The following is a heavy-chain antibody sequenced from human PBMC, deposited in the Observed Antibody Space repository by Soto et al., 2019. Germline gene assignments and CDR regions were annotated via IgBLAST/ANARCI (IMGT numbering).Heavy chain of an antibody. V-gene: IGHV3-7*01. CDR3: ARDAALGYCGGGSCVAEYFQH. D-gene: IGHD2-15*01. Sequence: EVQLVESGGGLVQPGGSLRLSCAASGFTFSSYWMSWVRQAPGKGLEWVANIVQAGSEKYYVDSVKGRFTISRDNAENALYLQMNSLRAEDTAVYYCARDAALGYCGGGSCVAEYFQHWGQGTLVTVSS. CDR1: GFTFSSYW. CDR2: IVQAGSEK. J-gene: IGHJ1*01.